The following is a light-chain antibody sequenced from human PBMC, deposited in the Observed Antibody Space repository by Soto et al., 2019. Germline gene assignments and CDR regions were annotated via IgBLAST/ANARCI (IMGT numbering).Light chain of an antibody. J-gene: IGLJ1*01. CDR3: SSYTTISTYV. CDR2: DVT. CDR1: SSDVGSYNY. Sequence: QSVLTQPASVSGSPGQSIAISCTGNSSDVGSYNYVSWYQQHPDKAPKLILYDVTNRPSGVSNRFSGSKSGDTASLTISGLQAEDEADYYCSSYTTISTYVFGTGTKVTVL. V-gene: IGLV2-14*01.